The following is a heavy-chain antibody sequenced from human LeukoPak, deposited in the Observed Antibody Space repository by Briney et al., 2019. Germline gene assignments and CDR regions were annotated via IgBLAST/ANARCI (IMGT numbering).Heavy chain of an antibody. J-gene: IGHJ6*03. Sequence: GASVTVSCKASGGTFSSYTISWVRQAPGQGLEWMGRIIPILGIANYAQKFQGRVTITADKSTSTAYMELSSLRSEDTAVYYCASSPAAGTRYYYYMDVWGKGTTVTVSS. CDR3: ASSPAAGTRYYYYMDV. V-gene: IGHV1-69*02. CDR2: IIPILGIA. CDR1: GGTFSSYT. D-gene: IGHD6-13*01.